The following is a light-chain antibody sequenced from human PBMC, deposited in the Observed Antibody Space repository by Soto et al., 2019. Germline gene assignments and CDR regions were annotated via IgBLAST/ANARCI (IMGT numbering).Light chain of an antibody. CDR3: QKYNSAPLT. V-gene: IGKV1-27*01. CDR2: AAS. Sequence: DVQMTQSPSSLSASVGDRVTITCRASQGIAPYLAWFQQKPGKVPKLLIYAASTLQSGVSSRFSGSGSGTDFTLTISSLQPEDGATYYCQKYNSAPLTCGGGTKVEIK. J-gene: IGKJ4*01. CDR1: QGIAPY.